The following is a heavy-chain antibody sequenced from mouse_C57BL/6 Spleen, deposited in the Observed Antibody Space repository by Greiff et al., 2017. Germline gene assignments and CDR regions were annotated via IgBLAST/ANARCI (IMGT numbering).Heavy chain of an antibody. Sequence: VQLQQSGAELARPGASVKMSCKASGYTFTSYTMHWVKQRPGQGLEWIGYINPSSGYTKYNQKFKDKATLTADKSSSTASMQLRSLTSEDSAVYYCARVDDGYFAWFAYWGQGTLVTVSA. CDR3: ARVDDGYFAWFAY. D-gene: IGHD2-3*01. V-gene: IGHV1-4*01. J-gene: IGHJ3*01. CDR2: INPSSGYT. CDR1: GYTFTSYT.